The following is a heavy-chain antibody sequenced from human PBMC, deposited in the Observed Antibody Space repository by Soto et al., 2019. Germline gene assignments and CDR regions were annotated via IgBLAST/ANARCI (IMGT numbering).Heavy chain of an antibody. D-gene: IGHD6-13*01. CDR3: ARARIAAAGRYYMDV. Sequence: PGGSLRLSCAASGFTFSSYSMNWVRQAPGKGLEWVSYISSSSSTIYYADSVKGRFTISRDNAKNSLYLQMNSLRAEDTAVYYCARARIAAAGRYYMDVWGKGTTVTVSS. J-gene: IGHJ6*03. CDR1: GFTFSSYS. CDR2: ISSSSSTI. V-gene: IGHV3-48*01.